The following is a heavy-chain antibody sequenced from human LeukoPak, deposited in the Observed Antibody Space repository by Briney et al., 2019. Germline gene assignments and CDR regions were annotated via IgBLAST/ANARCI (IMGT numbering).Heavy chain of an antibody. V-gene: IGHV4-38-2*02. Sequence: YPSETLSLTCTASGYSISRGYYWGWIRQPPGKGLEWIGSIYYSGSTYYNPSLKTRVTISVDTSKNQFSLKLSSVTAADAAVYYCARDWLYSSSWKGKVMDVWGKGTTVTVSS. CDR1: GYSISRGYY. CDR2: IYYSGST. D-gene: IGHD6-13*01. CDR3: ARDWLYSSSWKGKVMDV. J-gene: IGHJ6*04.